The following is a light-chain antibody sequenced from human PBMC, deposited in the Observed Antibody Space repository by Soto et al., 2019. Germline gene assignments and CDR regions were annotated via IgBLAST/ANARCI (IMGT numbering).Light chain of an antibody. Sequence: DIPMTQSPSTLSASVGDRVTISCRASQSISSWLAWYQQKPGKAPKVLIYKASSLESGVPSRFSGSGSGTECTLTISSLQPDDVATYYCQQYNSYSWTFGQGTKVDIK. CDR2: KAS. J-gene: IGKJ1*01. CDR3: QQYNSYSWT. CDR1: QSISSW. V-gene: IGKV1-5*03.